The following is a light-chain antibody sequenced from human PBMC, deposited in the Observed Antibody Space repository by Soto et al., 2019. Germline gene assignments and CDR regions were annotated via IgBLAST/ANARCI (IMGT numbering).Light chain of an antibody. CDR3: QQLNTFPVT. J-gene: IGKJ5*01. CDR2: ASS. CDR1: QGISSY. Sequence: DIQLTQSPSFLSASVGDRVTITCRASQGISSYLAWYQQTPGKAPKLLIYASSTLQSGVPSRFSGSGSGTEVSLTISSLQPEDVATYYCQQLNTFPVTFGQGTRLDI. V-gene: IGKV1-9*01.